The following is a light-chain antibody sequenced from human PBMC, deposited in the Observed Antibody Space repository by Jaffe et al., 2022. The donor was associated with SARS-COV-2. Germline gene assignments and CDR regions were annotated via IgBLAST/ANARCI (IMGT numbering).Light chain of an antibody. J-gene: IGKJ2*01. V-gene: IGKV3-11*01. Sequence: EIVLTQSPASLSLSPGERATFSCRASQSVGSSLAWYQQRPGQAPRLLISDTSYRATGVPARFSGSVSGPDYTLTISSLEPEDFAVYYCQQRTIRPHMYSFGQGTRLDI. CDR3: QQRTIRPHMYS. CDR2: DTS. CDR1: QSVGSS.